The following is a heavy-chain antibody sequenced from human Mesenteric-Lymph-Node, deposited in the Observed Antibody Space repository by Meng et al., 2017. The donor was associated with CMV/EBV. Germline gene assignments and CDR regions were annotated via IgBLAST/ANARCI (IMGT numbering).Heavy chain of an antibody. V-gene: IGHV4-59*01. CDR2: IYYSGST. CDR1: GGSISSFY. CDR3: ARGSTPFDY. Sequence: SETLSLSCTVSGGSISSFYWSWIRQPPGKGLEWIGYIYYSGSTNYNPSLKSRVTISVDTSKNQFSLKLSSVTAADTAVYYCARGSTPFDYWGQGTLVTVSS. J-gene: IGHJ4*02.